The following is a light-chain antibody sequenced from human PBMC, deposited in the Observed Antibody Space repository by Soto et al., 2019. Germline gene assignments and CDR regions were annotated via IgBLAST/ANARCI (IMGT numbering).Light chain of an antibody. CDR2: GAS. CDR3: QQYNNRLVLWP. J-gene: IGKJ1*01. CDR1: QSVSSN. V-gene: IGKV3-15*01. Sequence: EIVMTQSPATLSVSPGERDTLSCRASQSVSSNLAWYQQKPGQAPRLLIYGASTRATGIPARFSGSGSGTDFTLTISSLQSEDFAVYYCQQYNNRLVLWPFGQGTKADSK.